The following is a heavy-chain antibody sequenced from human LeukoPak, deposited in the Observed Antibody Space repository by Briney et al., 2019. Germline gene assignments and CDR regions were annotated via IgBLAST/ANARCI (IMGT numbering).Heavy chain of an antibody. CDR1: GYTFTDYY. J-gene: IGHJ6*03. CDR3: AREGFEYYYYLDV. D-gene: IGHD3-9*01. Sequence: GSSVKVSCKPSGYTFTDYYIHWVRQAPGQGLEWMGRINPDRGGTHYAEKFQGRVTMTRDTSISTAYMELSRLTSGDTAEYYCAREGFEYYYYLDVWGKGTTVTVSS. V-gene: IGHV1-2*06. CDR2: INPDRGGT.